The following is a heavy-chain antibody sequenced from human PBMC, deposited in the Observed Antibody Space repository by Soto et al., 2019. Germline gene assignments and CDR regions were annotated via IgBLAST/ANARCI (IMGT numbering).Heavy chain of an antibody. D-gene: IGHD5-12*01. CDR2: IYPGDSDT. CDR3: ARINSGYDWGGYYYYYTDV. V-gene: IGHV5-51*01. CDR1: GNSFTSYF. Sequence: GEALKISCEGSGNSFTSYFIGWVRQMPGKGLEWMGIIYPGDSDTRYSPSFQGQVTISADKSISTAYLQWSSLKASDTAMYYCARINSGYDWGGYYYYYTDVWGKGTTVTVSS. J-gene: IGHJ6*03.